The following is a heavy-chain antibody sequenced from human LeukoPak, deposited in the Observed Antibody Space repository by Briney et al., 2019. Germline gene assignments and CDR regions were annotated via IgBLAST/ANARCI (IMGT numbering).Heavy chain of an antibody. D-gene: IGHD1-1*01. CDR2: FDPEDGET. V-gene: IGHV1-24*01. Sequence: ASVEVSCKVSGYTLTELSMHWVRQAPGKGLEWMGGFDPEDGETIYAQKFQGRVTMTEDTSTDTAYMELSSLRSEDTAVYYCATLYTGTTSWFDPWGQGTLVTVSS. J-gene: IGHJ5*02. CDR3: ATLYTGTTSWFDP. CDR1: GYTLTELS.